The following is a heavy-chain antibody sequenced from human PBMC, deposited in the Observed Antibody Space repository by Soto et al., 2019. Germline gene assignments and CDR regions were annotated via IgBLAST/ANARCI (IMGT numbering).Heavy chain of an antibody. D-gene: IGHD3-22*01. CDR1: GFSFSSHG. V-gene: IGHV3-30*18. J-gene: IGHJ4*02. CDR3: AKGGWGVVVITADY. Sequence: VQLVESGGGVVQPGRSLRLSCAASGFSFSSHGMHWVRQAPGKGLEWVAVISYDGSNKYYADSVKGRFTISRDNSKNTLYLQMNSLRDEDTAVYYCAKGGWGVVVITADYWGQGTLVTVSS. CDR2: ISYDGSNK.